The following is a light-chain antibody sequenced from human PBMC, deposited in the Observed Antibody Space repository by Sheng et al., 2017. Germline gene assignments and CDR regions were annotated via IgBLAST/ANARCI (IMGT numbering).Light chain of an antibody. Sequence: DIVMTQSPAILSVSPGERATLSCRASQSVYSDLAWYQQKVGQAPRLLIYGASTRATGIPARFSGSGSGTEFTLTISSLQPDDFATYYCQQYQSYPWTFGQGAKVEFK. J-gene: IGKJ1*01. CDR1: QSVYSD. V-gene: IGKV3-15*01. CDR2: GAS. CDR3: QQYQSYPWT.